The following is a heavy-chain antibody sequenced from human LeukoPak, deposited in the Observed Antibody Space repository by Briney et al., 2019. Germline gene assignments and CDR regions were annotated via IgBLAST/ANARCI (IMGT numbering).Heavy chain of an antibody. CDR2: IYTSGST. V-gene: IGHV4-4*07. D-gene: IGHD3-10*01. Sequence: SETLSLTCTVSGGSISSYYWSWLRQPAGKGLEWIGRIYTSGSTNYNPSLKSRVTMSVDTSKNHFSLKLSSVTAADTAVYYCARGSGSGSYYNGFDYWGQGTLVTVSS. J-gene: IGHJ4*02. CDR1: GGSISSYY. CDR3: ARGSGSGSYYNGFDY.